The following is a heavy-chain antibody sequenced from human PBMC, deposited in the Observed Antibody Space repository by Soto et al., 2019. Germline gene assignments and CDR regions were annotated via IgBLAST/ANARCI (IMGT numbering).Heavy chain of an antibody. Sequence: EVQLVESGGGLIQPGGSPRLSCAASGFTVSSNYMSWVRQAPGKGLEWVSVIYSGGSTYYADSVKGRFTISRDNSKNTLYLQMNSLRAEDTAVYYCARDPFEDSSGVDYWGQGTLVTVSS. CDR3: ARDPFEDSSGVDY. J-gene: IGHJ4*02. CDR1: GFTVSSNY. V-gene: IGHV3-53*01. CDR2: IYSGGST. D-gene: IGHD3-22*01.